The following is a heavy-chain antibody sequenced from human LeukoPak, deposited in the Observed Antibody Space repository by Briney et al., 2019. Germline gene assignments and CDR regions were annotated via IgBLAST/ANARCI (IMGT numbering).Heavy chain of an antibody. CDR3: ARSPHILTGENFDY. V-gene: IGHV1-2*02. J-gene: IGHJ4*02. CDR1: GYTFTDYY. Sequence: ASVKVSCKTSGYTFTDYYVHWMRQAPGHGLEWMGWINPNSGGTNYAQKFQGRVTMTRDTSITTAYMEMSRLRSDDTALYYCARSPHILTGENFDYWGQGTLVTVSS. CDR2: INPNSGGT. D-gene: IGHD3-9*01.